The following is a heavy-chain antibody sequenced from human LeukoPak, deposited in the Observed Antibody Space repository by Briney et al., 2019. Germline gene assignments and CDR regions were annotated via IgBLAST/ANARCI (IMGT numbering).Heavy chain of an antibody. CDR3: AKDGSTY. D-gene: IGHD1-26*01. V-gene: IGHV3-7*01. CDR2: INEDGSEK. CDR1: GFSCSSYW. Sequence: PGGSLRLSCSASGFSCSSYWMSWVRQAPGKGLEWVAHINEDGSEKYYVDSVKGRFFISRDNAAKSLSLQMNRLRDADTAVYYCAKDGSTYWGQGTLVTVSS. J-gene: IGHJ4*02.